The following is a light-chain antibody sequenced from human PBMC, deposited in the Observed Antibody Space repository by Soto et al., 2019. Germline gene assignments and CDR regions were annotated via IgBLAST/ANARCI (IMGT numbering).Light chain of an antibody. V-gene: IGLV2-14*01. CDR2: EVS. Sequence: QSALTQPASVSGSPGQSITISCTGSRSDVGGYNYVSWYQQHPGKAPQVLIYEVSNRPSGVSYRFSGSKSGNTASLTISGLQAEDEADYFCSSCTTSTTLVFGGGTKLTVL. CDR3: SSCTTSTTLV. J-gene: IGLJ3*02. CDR1: RSDVGGYNY.